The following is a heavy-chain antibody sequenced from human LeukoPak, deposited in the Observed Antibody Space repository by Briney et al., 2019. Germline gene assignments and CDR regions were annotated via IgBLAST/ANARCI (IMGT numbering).Heavy chain of an antibody. V-gene: IGHV3-23*01. CDR3: AKGPETGRFDY. D-gene: IGHD1-14*01. Sequence: GGSLRLSCAASGFTFSSYVMSWVRQAPGKGLEWVSAISSYGSSTYYADSVKGRFTISRDNAKNTLYLQMNSLRAEDTAVYYCAKGPETGRFDYWGQGTLVTVSS. CDR2: ISSYGSST. CDR1: GFTFSSYV. J-gene: IGHJ4*02.